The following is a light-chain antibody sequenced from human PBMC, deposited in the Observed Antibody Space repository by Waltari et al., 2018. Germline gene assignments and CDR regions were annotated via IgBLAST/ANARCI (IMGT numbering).Light chain of an antibody. CDR2: QVS. V-gene: IGLV2-14*01. CDR3: SSYTTSGTFV. J-gene: IGLJ2*01. Sequence: QSALTQPASVSGSPGQSIPIPCTGTSRDVGAYNYFSWYQHHPGKAPKIMIYQVSNRPSGVSNRLSGSKSGNTASLTISGLQAEDEGDYYCSSYTTSGTFVFGGGTKLTVL. CDR1: SRDVGAYNY.